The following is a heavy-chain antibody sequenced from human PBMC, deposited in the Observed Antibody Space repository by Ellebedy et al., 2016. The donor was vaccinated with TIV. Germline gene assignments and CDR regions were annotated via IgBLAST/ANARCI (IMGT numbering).Heavy chain of an antibody. CDR1: GFTFSDEH. CDR3: TKTFYFD. Sequence: GESLKISCATSGFTFSDEHMDWVRQAPGKGLEWVGRSKNKGNNYATQYAASVKGRSTISRDDSTNSLYLQMNSLRTEDTAIYYCTKTFYFDWGQGTLVIVSS. CDR2: SKNKGNNYAT. V-gene: IGHV3-72*01. D-gene: IGHD2/OR15-2a*01. J-gene: IGHJ4*02.